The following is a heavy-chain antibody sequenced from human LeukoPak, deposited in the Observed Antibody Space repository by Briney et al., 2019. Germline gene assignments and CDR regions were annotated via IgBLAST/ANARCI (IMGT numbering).Heavy chain of an antibody. V-gene: IGHV4-59*01. D-gene: IGHD3-22*01. CDR3: ARDRGYYDSSGIDY. Sequence: SETLSLTCTVSGGSISSYYWSWIRQPPGKGLEWIGYIYYSGSTNYNPSLKSRVTISVDTSKNQFSRKLRSVTAADPPVYYCARDRGYYDSSGIDYWGQGTLVTVSS. J-gene: IGHJ4*02. CDR2: IYYSGST. CDR1: GGSISSYY.